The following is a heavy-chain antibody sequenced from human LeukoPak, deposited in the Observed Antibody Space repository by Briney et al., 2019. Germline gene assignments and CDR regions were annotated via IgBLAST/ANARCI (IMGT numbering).Heavy chain of an antibody. CDR2: INQDGSEK. D-gene: IGHD6-13*01. J-gene: IGHJ4*02. CDR3: AREWQGGIAAAGTRIEGDY. V-gene: IGHV3-7*01. CDR1: GFAVSGYW. Sequence: EGSLRLSCAVSGFAVSGYWMSWVRQGPGKGLEWVANINQDGSEKYYMDSVKGRFTISRDNAENSLFLQMSSLRVEDTAVYYCAREWQGGIAAAGTRIEGDYWGQGTLVAVSS.